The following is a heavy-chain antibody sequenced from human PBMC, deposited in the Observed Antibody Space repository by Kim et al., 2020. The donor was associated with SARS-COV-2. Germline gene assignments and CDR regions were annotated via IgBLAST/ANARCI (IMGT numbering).Heavy chain of an antibody. V-gene: IGHV3-33*05. Sequence: GGSLRLSCAASGFTFSSYGMHWVRQAPGKGLEWVAVISYDGSNKYYADSVKGRFTISRDNSKNTLYLQMNSLRAEDTAVYYCARERALPVVRGAWNHYYYYGMDVWGQGTTVTVSS. CDR1: GFTFSSYG. D-gene: IGHD3-10*01. CDR2: ISYDGSNK. J-gene: IGHJ6*02. CDR3: ARERALPVVRGAWNHYYYYGMDV.